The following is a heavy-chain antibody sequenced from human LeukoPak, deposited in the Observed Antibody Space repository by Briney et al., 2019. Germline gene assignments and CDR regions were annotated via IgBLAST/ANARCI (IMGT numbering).Heavy chain of an antibody. CDR3: TVDYGDY. J-gene: IGHJ4*02. CDR2: IKQDERYK. V-gene: IGHV3-7*01. Sequence: GGSLRLSCAASGFTFSSYWMSWVRQAPGEGLEWVATIKQDERYKYYVDSVKGRFTISRDNAKNSLYLQMNSLRAEDTAVYYCTVDYGDYWGQGTLVTVSS. CDR1: GFTFSSYW.